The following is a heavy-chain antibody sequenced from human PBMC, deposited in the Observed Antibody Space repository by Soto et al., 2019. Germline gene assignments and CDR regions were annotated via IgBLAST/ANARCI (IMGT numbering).Heavy chain of an antibody. V-gene: IGHV3-74*01. CDR2: INSDGSST. Sequence: PGGSLRLSCAASGFTFSSYWMHWVRQAPGKGLVWVSRINSDGSSTSYADSVKGRFTISRDNAKNTLYLQMNSLRAEDTAVYYCARDFITIFGVALNWFDPWGQGTLVTVSS. J-gene: IGHJ5*02. CDR1: GFTFSSYW. D-gene: IGHD3-3*01. CDR3: ARDFITIFGVALNWFDP.